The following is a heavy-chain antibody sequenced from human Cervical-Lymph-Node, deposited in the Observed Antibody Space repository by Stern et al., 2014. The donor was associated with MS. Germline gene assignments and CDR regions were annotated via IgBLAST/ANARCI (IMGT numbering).Heavy chain of an antibody. D-gene: IGHD1-14*01. CDR2: IIPGFGTP. CDR1: GDTPNTDA. V-gene: IGHV1-69*01. J-gene: IGHJ6*02. CDR3: ARGASSAAWYKHAVDV. Sequence: VQLEESVAEVQKPGSSVKASCKASGDTPNTDAIHWMRQAPGQGLEWMGGIIPGFGTPEYAQRLKGRVPIAADESTATDYMELRSLRSDETAVYYCARGASSAAWYKHAVDVWGQGTTVTVSS.